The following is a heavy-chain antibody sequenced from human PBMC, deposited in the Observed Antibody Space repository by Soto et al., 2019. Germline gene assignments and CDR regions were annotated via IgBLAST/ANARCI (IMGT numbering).Heavy chain of an antibody. D-gene: IGHD2-2*01. CDR3: ARGYCTTTICDPWFDP. J-gene: IGHJ5*02. CDR1: GYAFTSYW. CDR2: IYPGDSDT. Sequence: GESLKISCTGSGYAFTSYWIAWVRQMPGKGLEWMGIIYPGDSDTRYSPSFQGQVTIPADKSITTAYLQWSSLKASETAMYYCARGYCTTTICDPWFDPWGQGTLVTVSS. V-gene: IGHV5-51*01.